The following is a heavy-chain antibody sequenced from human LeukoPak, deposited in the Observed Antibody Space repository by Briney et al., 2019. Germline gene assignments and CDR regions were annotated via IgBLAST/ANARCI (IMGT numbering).Heavy chain of an antibody. V-gene: IGHV3-23*01. CDR2: ISGSGSTT. CDR1: EFTFSTYA. CDR3: ARPRLEYCSGGSCFDAFDI. Sequence: GGSLRLSCAASEFTFSTYAMNWVRQAPGKGLEWVSAISGSGSTTYYADSVKGRFTISRDNSKNTLFLQMNSLTAEDTAIYSCARPRLEYCSGGSCFDAFDIWGQGTMVTVSS. J-gene: IGHJ3*02. D-gene: IGHD2-15*01.